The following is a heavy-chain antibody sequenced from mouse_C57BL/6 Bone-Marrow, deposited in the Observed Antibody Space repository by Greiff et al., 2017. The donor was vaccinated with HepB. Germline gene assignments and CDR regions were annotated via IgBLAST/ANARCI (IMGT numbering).Heavy chain of an antibody. Sequence: VQLQQSGTVLARPGASVKMSCKTSGYTFTSYWMHWVKQRPGQGLEWIGAIYPGNSDTSYNQKFKGKAKLTAVTSASTAYMELSSLTDEDSAVYYCTRSRELDPYYFDYWGQGTTLTVSS. CDR2: IYPGNSDT. CDR3: TRSRELDPYYFDY. CDR1: GYTFTSYW. D-gene: IGHD4-1*01. V-gene: IGHV1-5*01. J-gene: IGHJ2*01.